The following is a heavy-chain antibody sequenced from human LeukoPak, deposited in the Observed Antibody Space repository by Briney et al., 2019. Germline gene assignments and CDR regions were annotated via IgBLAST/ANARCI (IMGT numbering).Heavy chain of an antibody. CDR3: AKGESSGWYSAPLGLGY. CDR1: GFTFSSYA. V-gene: IGHV3-23*01. D-gene: IGHD6-19*01. Sequence: GGSLRLSCAASGFTFSSYAMSWVGQDPGKGLEWVSVISGSGGSTYYADSVKGRFTISRDNSKNPLYPQTTRLRAEDTAVYYCAKGESSGWYSAPLGLGYWGQGTLVTVSS. CDR2: ISGSGGST. J-gene: IGHJ4*02.